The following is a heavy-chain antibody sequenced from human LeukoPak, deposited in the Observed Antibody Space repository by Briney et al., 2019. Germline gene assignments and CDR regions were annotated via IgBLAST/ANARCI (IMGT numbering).Heavy chain of an antibody. CDR2: ISGSGGST. J-gene: IGHJ4*02. V-gene: IGHV3-23*01. CDR1: GFTFSSYG. Sequence: GGSLRLSCAASGFTFSSYGMSWVRQAPGKGLEWVSAISGSGGSTYYADSVKGRFTISRGNSKNTLYLQMNSLRAEDTAVYYCAKDQGYCGGDCYPNIFDYWGQGTLVTVSS. CDR3: AKDQGYCGGDCYPNIFDY. D-gene: IGHD2-21*02.